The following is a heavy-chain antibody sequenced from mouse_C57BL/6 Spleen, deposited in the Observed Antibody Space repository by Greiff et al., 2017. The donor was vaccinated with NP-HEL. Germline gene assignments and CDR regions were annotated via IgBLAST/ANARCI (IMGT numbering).Heavy chain of an antibody. CDR1: GYTFTSYW. V-gene: IGHV1-7*01. D-gene: IGHD2-3*01. J-gene: IGHJ2*01. CDR2: INPSSGYT. Sequence: VQLQQSGAELAKPGASVKLSCKASGYTFTSYWMHWVKQRPGQGLEWIGYINPSSGYTKYNQKFKGKATLTADKSSSTAYMQLSSLTYEDSSVYYCALYDGYPVYFDYWGQGTTLTVSS. CDR3: ALYDGYPVYFDY.